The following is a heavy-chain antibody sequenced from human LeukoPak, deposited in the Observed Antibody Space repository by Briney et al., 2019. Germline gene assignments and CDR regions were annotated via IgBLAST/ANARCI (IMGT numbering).Heavy chain of an antibody. D-gene: IGHD2-15*01. V-gene: IGHV1-2*02. CDR1: GYTFIGYY. CDR2: INPHNGDT. Sequence: SVKVSCKASGYTFIGYYLHWVRQAPGQGLEWMGWINPHNGDTNYAQTFQGRVTMTRDTSITTAYMELSRLKSDDTAVYYCATVRDIVVGGGPYYFDYWGQGTLVTVSS. J-gene: IGHJ4*02. CDR3: ATVRDIVVGGGPYYFDY.